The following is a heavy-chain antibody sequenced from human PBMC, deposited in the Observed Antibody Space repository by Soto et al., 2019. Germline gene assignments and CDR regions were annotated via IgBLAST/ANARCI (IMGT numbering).Heavy chain of an antibody. CDR2: IYDSVNT. J-gene: IGHJ4*02. Sequence: SETLSLTCTVSGDSLSSGGHYWSWSRQHPGKGLEWIGHIYDSVNTYYSPSLRSRVTISADMSKNQFSLNLRSVTAADTAVYYCARADHRGYFAILTDYWGQGTLVTVSS. V-gene: IGHV4-31*03. CDR3: ARADHRGYFAILTDY. CDR1: GDSLSSGGHY. D-gene: IGHD3-9*01.